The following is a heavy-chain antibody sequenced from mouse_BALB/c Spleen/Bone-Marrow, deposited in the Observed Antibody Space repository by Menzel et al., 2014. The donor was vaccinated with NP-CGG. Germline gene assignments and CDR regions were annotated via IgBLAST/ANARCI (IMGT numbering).Heavy chain of an antibody. D-gene: IGHD2-14*01. CDR1: GHTFTDYW. Sequence: LVESGAELVMPGASVKMSCKASGHTFTDYWMHWVEQRPGQGLEWIGAIDTSDSYTSYNQKFKGKATLTVDESSSTAYMQLSSLTSEDSAVYYCARSDYRFDPLPYWGQGTLVTVSA. CDR3: ARSDYRFDPLPY. J-gene: IGHJ3*01. CDR2: IDTSDSYT. V-gene: IGHV1-69*01.